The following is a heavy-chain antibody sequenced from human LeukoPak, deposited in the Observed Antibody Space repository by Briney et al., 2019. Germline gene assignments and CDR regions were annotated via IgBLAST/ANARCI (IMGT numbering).Heavy chain of an antibody. V-gene: IGHV1-18*01. Sequence: ASVKVSCKTSGYTFSDYGISWVRQAPGQGLEVMGWISGYNGNTDYAEKFQGRVTMTTDTSTSTVYMEVRSLRSDDTAVYYCARSSITLVRGAFDIWGQGTTVSVSS. CDR2: ISGYNGNT. J-gene: IGHJ3*02. D-gene: IGHD3-10*01. CDR1: GYTFSDYG. CDR3: ARSSITLVRGAFDI.